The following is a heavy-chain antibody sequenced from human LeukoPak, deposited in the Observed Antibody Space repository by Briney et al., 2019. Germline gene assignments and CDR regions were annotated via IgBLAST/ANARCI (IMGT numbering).Heavy chain of an antibody. CDR2: IYYSGST. CDR1: GGSISSYY. V-gene: IGHV4-59*01. Sequence: SETLSLTCTVSGGSISSYYWSWIRQPPGKGLEWIGYIYYSGSTNYNPSLKSRVTISVDTSKNQFSLKLSSVTAADTAVYYCARETGYYDSSGFDYWGQGTLVTVSS. D-gene: IGHD3-22*01. J-gene: IGHJ4*02. CDR3: ARETGYYDSSGFDY.